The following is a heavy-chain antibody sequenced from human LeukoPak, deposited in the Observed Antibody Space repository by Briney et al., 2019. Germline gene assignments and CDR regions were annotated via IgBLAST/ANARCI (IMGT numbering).Heavy chain of an antibody. Sequence: GGSLRLSCAASGFTFSSYAMSWVRQAPGKGLEWVSAISGSGGSTYYADSVKGRFTISRDNSKNTLYLQMNSLRAEDTAVYYCAKDAVRREPFQVNWFDPWGQGTLVTVSS. CDR1: GFTFSSYA. CDR2: ISGSGGST. J-gene: IGHJ5*02. CDR3: AKDAVRREPFQVNWFDP. V-gene: IGHV3-23*01. D-gene: IGHD1-26*01.